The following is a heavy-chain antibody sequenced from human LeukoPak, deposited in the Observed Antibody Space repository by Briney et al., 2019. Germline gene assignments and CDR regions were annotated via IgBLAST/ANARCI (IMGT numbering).Heavy chain of an antibody. J-gene: IGHJ6*04. CDR3: ARQQTRRSGGGYYYGMDV. CDR1: GGSMNRGDYY. D-gene: IGHD3-10*01. CDR2: IYYSGRT. Sequence: SETLSLTCTVSGGSMNRGDYYWSWVRQPPGKGLEWIGYIYYSGRTYYNPSLKSRVTISVDTSKNQFSLKLSSVSAADTAVYYSARQQTRRSGGGYYYGMDVWGKGTTVTVSS. V-gene: IGHV4-30-4*01.